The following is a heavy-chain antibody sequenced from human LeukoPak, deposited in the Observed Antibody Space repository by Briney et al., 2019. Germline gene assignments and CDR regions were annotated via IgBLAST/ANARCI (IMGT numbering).Heavy chain of an antibody. D-gene: IGHD3-10*01. CDR2: ISGSGGST. CDR3: AKDSMVRGHTYFDY. J-gene: IGHJ4*02. Sequence: GGSLRLSCAASGFTFSSYWMSWVRQAPGKGLEWVSAISGSGGSTYYADSVKGRFTISRDNSKNTLYLQMNSLRAEDTAVYYCAKDSMVRGHTYFDYWGQGTLVTVSS. CDR1: GFTFSSYW. V-gene: IGHV3-23*01.